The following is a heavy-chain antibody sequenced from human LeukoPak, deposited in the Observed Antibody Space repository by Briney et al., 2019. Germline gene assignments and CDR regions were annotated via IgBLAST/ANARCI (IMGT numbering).Heavy chain of an antibody. D-gene: IGHD3-10*01. CDR2: IYQGEKT. V-gene: IGHV4-59*01. J-gene: IGHJ4*02. Sequence: SETLSLTCTVSGGSISNYYWSWIRQSPGKGLEWVGYIYQGEKTNYNPSLKSRVTISVDTAKSQLALTVNSVTAADTAVYYCARGLLWPLNYFDYWGQGILVTVSS. CDR3: ARGLLWPLNYFDY. CDR1: GGSISNYY.